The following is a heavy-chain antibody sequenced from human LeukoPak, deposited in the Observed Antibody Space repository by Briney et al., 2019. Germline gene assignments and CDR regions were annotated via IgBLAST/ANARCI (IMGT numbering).Heavy chain of an antibody. CDR2: IKQDGSEK. Sequence: PGGSLRLSCTASGFSFSGHWMHWARQLPGKGLEWVANIKQDGSEKYYVDSVKGRFTISRDNAKNSLYLQMNSLRAEDTAVYYCARHIAVAGTSDYWGQGTLVTVSS. CDR1: GFSFSGHW. V-gene: IGHV3-7*01. D-gene: IGHD6-19*01. CDR3: ARHIAVAGTSDY. J-gene: IGHJ4*02.